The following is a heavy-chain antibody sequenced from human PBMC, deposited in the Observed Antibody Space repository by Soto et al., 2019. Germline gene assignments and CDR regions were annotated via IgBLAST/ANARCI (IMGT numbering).Heavy chain of an antibody. V-gene: IGHV1-18*01. J-gene: IGHJ4*02. CDR1: GYTFTDNG. CDR3: ARSSISRIFYYYY. CDR2: INPNNGNT. D-gene: IGHD3-10*01. Sequence: QVQLVQSGAEVKKPGASVKVSCKASGYTFTDNGVSWMRQAPGQGLEWMGWINPNNGNTKYAQNFQGRVTMTTDTSTITAYVELRSLRSDDTAMYYCARSSISRIFYYYYWGQGTLVTVSS.